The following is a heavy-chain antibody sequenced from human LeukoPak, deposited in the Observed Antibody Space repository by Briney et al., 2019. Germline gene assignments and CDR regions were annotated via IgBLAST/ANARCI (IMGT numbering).Heavy chain of an antibody. Sequence: PGGSLRLSCAASGFTFSSYWMSWVRQAPGKGLEWVANIKQDGSEKYYVDSVKGRFTISRDNAKNSLYLQMNSLRAEDTAVYYCARATAAAGTEVFDYWGQGTLVTVSS. CDR3: ARATAAAGTEVFDY. CDR2: IKQDGSEK. J-gene: IGHJ4*02. V-gene: IGHV3-7*01. CDR1: GFTFSSYW. D-gene: IGHD6-13*01.